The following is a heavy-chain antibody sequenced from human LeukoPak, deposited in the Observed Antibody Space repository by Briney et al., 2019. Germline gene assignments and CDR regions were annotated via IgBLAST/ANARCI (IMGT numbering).Heavy chain of an antibody. Sequence: GRSLRLSCAASGFTFSSYGMHWVCQAPGKGLEWVAVIWYDGSNKYYADSVKGRFTISRDNSKNTLYLQMNSLRAEDTAVYYCARAISWNDYGDYGLDYWGQGTLVTVSS. CDR1: GFTFSSYG. V-gene: IGHV3-33*01. CDR2: IWYDGSNK. D-gene: IGHD4-17*01. J-gene: IGHJ4*02. CDR3: ARAISWNDYGDYGLDY.